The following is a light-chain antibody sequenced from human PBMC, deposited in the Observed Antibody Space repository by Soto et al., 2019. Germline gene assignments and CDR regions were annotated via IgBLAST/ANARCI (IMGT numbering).Light chain of an antibody. CDR3: ASYTSSSTSVI. CDR1: SSDVGGYKY. V-gene: IGLV2-14*01. CDR2: EVS. Sequence: QSVLTQPVSVSGSPGQSITISCTGTSSDVGGYKYVSWYQQHPDKAPKLIIFEVSNRPSGISSRFSGSKSGNTASLTISGLQAEDEADYYCASYTSSSTSVIFGRGTKLTVL. J-gene: IGLJ2*01.